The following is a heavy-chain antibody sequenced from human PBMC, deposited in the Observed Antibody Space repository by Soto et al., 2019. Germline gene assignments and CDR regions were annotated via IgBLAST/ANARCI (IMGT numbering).Heavy chain of an antibody. J-gene: IGHJ4*02. CDR1: GGSISSYY. CDR2: IYYSGST. CDR3: ARGLRRYYDSSGYFDY. Sequence: ETLSLTCTVSGGSISSYYWSWIRQPPGKGLEWIGYIYYSGSTNYNPSLKSRVTISVDTSKNQFSLKLSSVTAADTAVYYCARGLRRYYDSSGYFDYWGQGTLVTVSS. D-gene: IGHD3-22*01. V-gene: IGHV4-59*01.